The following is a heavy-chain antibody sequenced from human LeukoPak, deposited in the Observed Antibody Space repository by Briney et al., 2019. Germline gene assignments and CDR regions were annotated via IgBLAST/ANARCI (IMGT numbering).Heavy chain of an antibody. CDR1: GGTFSSYA. CDR3: ARDRIAVAGRLIDY. J-gene: IGHJ4*02. D-gene: IGHD6-19*01. V-gene: IGHV1-69*05. Sequence: SVKVSCKASGGTFSSYAISWVRQAPGQGLEWMGGIIPIFGTANYAQKLQGRVTMTTDTSTSTTYMELRSLRSDDTAVYYCARDRIAVAGRLIDYWGQGTLVTVSS. CDR2: IIPIFGTA.